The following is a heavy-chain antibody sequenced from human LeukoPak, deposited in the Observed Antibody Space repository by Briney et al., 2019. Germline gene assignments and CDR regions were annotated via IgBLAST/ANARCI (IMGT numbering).Heavy chain of an antibody. V-gene: IGHV3-11*04. CDR3: ARAAGYYYDSSGYSH. J-gene: IGHJ4*02. CDR1: GFSFSDYY. D-gene: IGHD3-22*01. Sequence: GGSLRLSCVASGFSFSDYYMSWIRQAPGKGLEWVSYISSSGSTIYYADSVKGRSTTSRDNAKTSLYLQMNSLRAEDTGVYYCARAAGYYYDSSGYSHWGQGTLVTVSS. CDR2: ISSSGSTI.